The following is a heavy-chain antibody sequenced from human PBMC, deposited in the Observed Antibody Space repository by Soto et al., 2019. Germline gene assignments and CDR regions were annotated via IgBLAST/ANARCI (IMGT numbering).Heavy chain of an antibody. CDR2: MNPNSGNT. J-gene: IGHJ6*03. D-gene: IGHD2-8*01. CDR1: GYTFTSYD. V-gene: IGHV1-8*01. Sequence: ASVKVSCKASGYTFTSYDINWVRQATGQGLEWMGWMNPNSGNTGYAQKFQGRVTMTRNTSISTAYMELSSLRSEDTAVYYCAWECLVFIKGVCLWGHFYYYMDVWGKGTTVTVSS. CDR3: AWECLVFIKGVCLWGHFYYYMDV.